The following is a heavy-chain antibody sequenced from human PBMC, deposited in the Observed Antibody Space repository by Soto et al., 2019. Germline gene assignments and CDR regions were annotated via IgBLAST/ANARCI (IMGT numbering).Heavy chain of an antibody. D-gene: IGHD3-3*01. V-gene: IGHV3-48*01. Sequence: PGGSLRLSCAASGFTFSSYSMNWVRQAPGKGLEWLSYITSSSSTIYYADSVKGRFTISRDNAENSLYLQMNSLRAEDTAVYYCARDLNSITIFGVVNPSYGMDVWGKGTTVTVSS. CDR1: GFTFSSYS. CDR3: ARDLNSITIFGVVNPSYGMDV. CDR2: ITSSSSTI. J-gene: IGHJ6*04.